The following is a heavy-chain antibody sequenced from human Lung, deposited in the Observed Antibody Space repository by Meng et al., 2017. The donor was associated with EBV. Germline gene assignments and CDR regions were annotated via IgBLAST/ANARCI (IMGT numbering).Heavy chain of an antibody. Sequence: LLPEWGPGLLKHSATPGSSCALSGGSIMRSDWWSWVRQPPGKGLEWIGETSHSGSTNYSPSLKRRVTISLDKSKNHLSLKLNSVTAADTAVYYCASSDYYRSDYWGQGTLVTVSS. CDR2: TSHSGST. V-gene: IGHV4-4*02. CDR1: GGSIMRSDW. D-gene: IGHD3-22*01. CDR3: ASSDYYRSDY. J-gene: IGHJ4*02.